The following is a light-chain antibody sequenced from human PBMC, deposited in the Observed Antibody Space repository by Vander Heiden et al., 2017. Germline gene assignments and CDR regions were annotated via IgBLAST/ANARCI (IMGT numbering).Light chain of an antibody. CDR2: AAS. CDR3: LQGYSTPDT. V-gene: IGKV1-39*01. CDR1: QSITSY. J-gene: IGKJ2*01. Sequence: IQMTQSPSSLSASVGDRVTITCRASQSITSYLDWYQQKPGKAPKLLIYAASSLQSGVPSRFSGSGSGTDFTLTISSLQPEDFATYYCLQGYSTPDTFGHGTKLEIK.